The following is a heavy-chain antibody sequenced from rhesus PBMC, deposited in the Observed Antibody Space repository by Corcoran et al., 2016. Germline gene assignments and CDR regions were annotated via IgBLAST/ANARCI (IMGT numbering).Heavy chain of an antibody. CDR1: RGSITDTYY. J-gene: IGHJ5-2*02. V-gene: IGHV4S9*01. CDR2: IYGESAST. Sequence: QVQLQESGPGLVKPSETLSLTCGVSRGSITDTYYWNWIRQPPGKGLEWIANIYGESASTYNHPSLRSRVTISKDASKNQFSLKLSSVTAADTAVYYCARLDVWGRGVLVTVSS. CDR3: ARLDV.